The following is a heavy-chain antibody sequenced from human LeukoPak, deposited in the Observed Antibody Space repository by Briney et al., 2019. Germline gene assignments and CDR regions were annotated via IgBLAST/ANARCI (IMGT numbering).Heavy chain of an antibody. CDR1: GFTFSSYW. J-gene: IGHJ5*02. D-gene: IGHD3-22*01. CDR3: ARVIGGNWFDP. V-gene: IGHV3-7*01. Sequence: GGSLRLSCAASGFTFSSYWMSWVRQAPGKGLEWVANIKQDGSEKYYVDSVKGRFTIPRDNAKNSLYLQMNSLRAEDTAVYYCARVIGGNWFDPWGQGTLVTVSS. CDR2: IKQDGSEK.